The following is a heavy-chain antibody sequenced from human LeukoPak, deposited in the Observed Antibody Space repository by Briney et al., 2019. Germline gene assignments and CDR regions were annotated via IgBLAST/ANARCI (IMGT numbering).Heavy chain of an antibody. CDR1: GFTFSIYA. Sequence: AGGSLRLSCAASGFTFSIYAMSWVRQAPGKGLEWVSAISGSGGSTYYADSVKGRFTISRDNSKNTLYLQMNSLRAEDTAVYYCAKDTRKYYGSGSYPHYWGQGTLVTVSS. D-gene: IGHD3-10*01. V-gene: IGHV3-23*01. J-gene: IGHJ4*02. CDR3: AKDTRKYYGSGSYPHY. CDR2: ISGSGGST.